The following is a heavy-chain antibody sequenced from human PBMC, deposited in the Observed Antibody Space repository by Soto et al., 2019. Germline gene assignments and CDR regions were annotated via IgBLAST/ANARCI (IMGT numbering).Heavy chain of an antibody. Sequence: PGGSLRLSCAASGFTFSSYWMHWVRQAPGKGLVWVSRINSDGSSTSYADSVKGRFTISRDNAKNTLYLQMNSLRAEDTAVYYCARGGVGRYCSSTSCYTWLFDYWGQGTLVTVYS. CDR2: INSDGSST. D-gene: IGHD2-2*02. CDR1: GFTFSSYW. J-gene: IGHJ4*02. CDR3: ARGGVGRYCSSTSCYTWLFDY. V-gene: IGHV3-74*01.